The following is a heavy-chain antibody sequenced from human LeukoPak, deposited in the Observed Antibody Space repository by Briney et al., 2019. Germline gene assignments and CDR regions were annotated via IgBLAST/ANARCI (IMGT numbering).Heavy chain of an antibody. D-gene: IGHD5-18*01. CDR1: GGAFSSYA. CDR3: ARGYSYGYWQLDY. Sequence: ASVKVSCKASGGAFSSYAISWVRQAPGQGLEWMGRIIPILGIANYAQKFQGRVTITADKSTSTAYMELSSLRSEDTAVYYCARGYSYGYWQLDYWGQGTLVTVSS. V-gene: IGHV1-69*04. CDR2: IIPILGIA. J-gene: IGHJ4*02.